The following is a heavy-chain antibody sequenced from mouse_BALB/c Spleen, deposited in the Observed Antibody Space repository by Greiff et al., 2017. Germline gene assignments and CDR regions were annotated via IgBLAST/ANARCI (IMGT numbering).Heavy chain of an antibody. Sequence: EVQLQQSGPELVKPGASVKMSCKASGYTFTSYVMHWVKQKPGQGLEWIGYINPYNDGTKYNEKFKGKATLTSDKSSSTAYMELSSLTSEDSAVYYCARGLITTVVPCDYWGQGTTLTVSS. CDR3: ARGLITTVVPCDY. J-gene: IGHJ2*01. CDR1: GYTFTSYV. CDR2: INPYNDGT. V-gene: IGHV1-14*01. D-gene: IGHD1-1*01.